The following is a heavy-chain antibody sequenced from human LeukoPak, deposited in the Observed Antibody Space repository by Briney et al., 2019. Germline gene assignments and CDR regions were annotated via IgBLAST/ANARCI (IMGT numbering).Heavy chain of an antibody. D-gene: IGHD4-17*01. Sequence: LTGGSLRLSCAASGFTFSNYAMSWVRQAPGKGLEWVSTISAGGSRTYYADSVKGRFTISRDNSKNTLFLQMTSLRADDTAVYYCAKPTHYNGDYDYWGQGTLVTVSS. J-gene: IGHJ4*02. CDR1: GFTFSNYA. V-gene: IGHV3-23*01. CDR3: AKPTHYNGDYDY. CDR2: ISAGGSRT.